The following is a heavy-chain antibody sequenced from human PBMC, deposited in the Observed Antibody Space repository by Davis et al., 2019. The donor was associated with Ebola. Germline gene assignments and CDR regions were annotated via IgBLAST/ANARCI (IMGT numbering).Heavy chain of an antibody. Sequence: GESLKISCAASGFTFSDYYMSWIRQAPGKGLEWVSYISSSGSTIYYADSVKGRFTISRDNAKNSLFLQMNSLRDEDTAVYYCVREWFGETDWGPGTLVTVSS. V-gene: IGHV3-11*04. CDR2: ISSSGSTI. CDR3: VREWFGETD. J-gene: IGHJ4*02. CDR1: GFTFSDYY. D-gene: IGHD3-10*01.